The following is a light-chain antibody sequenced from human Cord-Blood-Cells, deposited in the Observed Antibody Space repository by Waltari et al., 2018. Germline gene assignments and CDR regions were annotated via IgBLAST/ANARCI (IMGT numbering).Light chain of an antibody. V-gene: IGLV3-1*01. CDR1: KLGDKY. J-gene: IGLJ1*01. Sequence: SYELTQPPSVSVSPGQTASITCSGDKLGDKYACWYQQKPGQSPVLVIYQDSKGPSRIPERFSGSNSGNTATLTLSGTQAMDEADYYCQAWDSSTGVFGTGTKVTVL. CDR2: QDS. CDR3: QAWDSSTGV.